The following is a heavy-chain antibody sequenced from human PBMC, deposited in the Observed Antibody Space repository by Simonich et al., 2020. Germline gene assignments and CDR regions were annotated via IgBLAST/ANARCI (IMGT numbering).Heavy chain of an antibody. V-gene: IGHV4-59*01. CDR3: ARGGLYFDY. CDR1: GGSISSYY. CDR2: IYYSGST. J-gene: IGHJ4*02. Sequence: QVQLQESGPGLVKPSETLSLTCTVSGGSISSYYRSWIRQPPGKGLEWIWYIYYSGSTNHNPSLKSRVTISVDTSKNQFSLKLSSVTAADTAVYYCARGGLYFDYWGQGTLVTVPS. D-gene: IGHD2-15*01.